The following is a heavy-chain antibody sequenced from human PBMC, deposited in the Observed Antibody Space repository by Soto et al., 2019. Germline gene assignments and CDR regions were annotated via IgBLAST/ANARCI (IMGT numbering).Heavy chain of an antibody. J-gene: IGHJ5*02. CDR3: ARGIVGQWLAPTWFDP. CDR2: IYYSGST. V-gene: IGHV4-59*01. Sequence: SETLSLTCTVSGGSISSYYWSWIRQPPGKGLEWIGYIYYSGSTNYNPSLKSRVTISVDTSKNQFSLKLSSVTAADTAVYYCARGIVGQWLAPTWFDPWGQGTLVTVSS. D-gene: IGHD6-19*01. CDR1: GGSISSYY.